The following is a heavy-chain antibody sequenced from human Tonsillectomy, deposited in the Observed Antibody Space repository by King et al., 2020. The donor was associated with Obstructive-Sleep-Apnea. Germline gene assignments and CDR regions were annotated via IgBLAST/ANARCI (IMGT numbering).Heavy chain of an antibody. Sequence: ITLKESGPTLVEPPQTLTLTCTFSGFSLSTSAVGVGWVRQPPGKALEWLALIFGNYFKGLSPSLKNKPTIPQDTSKNPGVLTITNMDPVETAHNCCAKRPGPRGWFDLWGQGTLVTVSS. CDR2: IFGNYFK. J-gene: IGHJ5*02. V-gene: IGHV2-5*01. CDR1: GFSLSTSAVG. CDR3: AKRPGPRGWFDL. D-gene: IGHD1-14*01.